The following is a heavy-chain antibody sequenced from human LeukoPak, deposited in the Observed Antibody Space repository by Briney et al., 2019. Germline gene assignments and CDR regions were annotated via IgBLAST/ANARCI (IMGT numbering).Heavy chain of an antibody. V-gene: IGHV3-13*04. CDR1: GFTFSTYD. D-gene: IGHD1-7*01. Sequence: GGSLRLSCAASGFTFSTYDMHWVRQVTGKGLEWVSAIGACEDTYYLGSVKGRFTISRENAKNVLYLQMSSLRVEDTAVYYCVREIRETVITRHYYYGIDVWGQGTTVTVSS. CDR3: VREIRETVITRHYYYGIDV. J-gene: IGHJ6*02. CDR2: IGACEDT.